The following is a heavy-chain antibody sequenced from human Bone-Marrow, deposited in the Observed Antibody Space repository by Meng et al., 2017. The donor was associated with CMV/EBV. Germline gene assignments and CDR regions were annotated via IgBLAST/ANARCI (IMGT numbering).Heavy chain of an antibody. D-gene: IGHD2-2*01. CDR2: ISAYNGNT. CDR3: ARDRGPYQLLIHFDY. Sequence: QGRLVRAGAEGKKPGASVKVSCKASGYTFTSYGISWVRQAPGQGLEWMGWISAYNGNTNYAQKLQGRVTMTTDTSTSTAYMELRSLRSDDTAVYYCARDRGPYQLLIHFDYWGQGTLVTVSS. V-gene: IGHV1-18*01. J-gene: IGHJ4*02. CDR1: GYTFTSYG.